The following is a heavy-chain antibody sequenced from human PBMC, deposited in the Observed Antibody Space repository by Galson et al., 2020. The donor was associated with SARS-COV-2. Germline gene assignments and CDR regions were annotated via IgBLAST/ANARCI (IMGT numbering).Heavy chain of an antibody. J-gene: IGHJ4*02. D-gene: IGHD3-22*01. Sequence: SETLSLTCAVYGGSFSDYYWTWIRQPPGKGLEWIGEVHHSGTTNYNSSLKSRVTISVDTSKNQFSLKLSSVTAADTAVYYCARGNRDINMIVVVITAVNYHVDGWGQGTLVTVAS. V-gene: IGHV4-34*01. CDR3: ARGNRDINMIVVVITAVNYHVDG. CDR2: VHHSGTT. CDR1: GGSFSDYY.